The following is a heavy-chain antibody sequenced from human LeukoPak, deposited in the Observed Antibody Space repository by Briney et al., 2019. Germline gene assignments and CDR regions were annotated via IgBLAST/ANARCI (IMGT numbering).Heavy chain of an antibody. D-gene: IGHD6-19*01. J-gene: IGHJ6*02. CDR3: ARSTIAVAYGMGV. V-gene: IGHV3-64*04. Sequence: GGSLRLSCSASGFTFSSYAMHWVRQAPGKGLEYVSTISSNGGTTYYAGSVKGRFTISRENARNSLYLQMNSLIAGDTAVYYCARSTIAVAYGMGVWGQGTTVTVSS. CDR2: ISSNGGTT. CDR1: GFTFSSYA.